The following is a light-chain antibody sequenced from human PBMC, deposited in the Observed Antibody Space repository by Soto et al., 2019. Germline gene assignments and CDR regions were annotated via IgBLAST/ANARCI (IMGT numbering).Light chain of an antibody. CDR1: SSNIGSNT. CDR2: SNN. Sequence: QSVLTQPPSASGTPGQRVTISCSGSSSNIGSNTVNWYQQLPGTAPKLLIYSNNQRPSGVPDRFSGSKSGTSASLAISGLHTEDEADYYCAAWDDSLNGPWVFGGGTKLTVL. CDR3: AAWDDSLNGPWV. V-gene: IGLV1-44*01. J-gene: IGLJ3*02.